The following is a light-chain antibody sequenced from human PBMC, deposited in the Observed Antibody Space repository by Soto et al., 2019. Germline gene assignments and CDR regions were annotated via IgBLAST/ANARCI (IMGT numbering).Light chain of an antibody. CDR2: AVS. V-gene: IGLV2-14*01. J-gene: IGLJ1*01. CDR1: SSDVGGYNY. CDR3: SSYTSSSTPCV. Sequence: QSALTQPASVSGSPGQSITISCTGTSSDVGGYNYVSWYQQHPGKAPKPMIYAVSNRPSGVSNRFSGSKSGNTASLTISGLQAEDEADYYCSSYTSSSTPCVFGTGTKVTVL.